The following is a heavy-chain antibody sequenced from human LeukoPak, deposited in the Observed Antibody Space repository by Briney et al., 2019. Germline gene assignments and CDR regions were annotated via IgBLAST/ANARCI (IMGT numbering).Heavy chain of an antibody. CDR2: ISAYSRST. V-gene: IGHV1-18*01. Sequence: ASVKVSCKASGYSFITYGISWVRQAPGQGLEWMGWISAYSRSTDYAQNLQGRVTMTTDTSTSTAYMEMRSLRSDDTAVYYCARPYDSSGYYNYYFDNWGQGTLVTVSS. J-gene: IGHJ4*02. D-gene: IGHD3-22*01. CDR3: ARPYDSSGYYNYYFDN. CDR1: GYSFITYG.